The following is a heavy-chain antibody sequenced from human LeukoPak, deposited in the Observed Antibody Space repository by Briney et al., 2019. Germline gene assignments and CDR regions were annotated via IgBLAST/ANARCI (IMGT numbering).Heavy chain of an antibody. Sequence: KTSETLSLTCTVSGGSISSYDWSWIRQPAGKGLEWIGRFYISGSPTYNPSLKSRVTISVDTSKNQFSLKLSSVTAADTAVYYCARWGGYSYGYNYWGQGTLVTVSS. V-gene: IGHV4-4*07. J-gene: IGHJ4*02. D-gene: IGHD5-18*01. CDR3: ARWGGYSYGYNY. CDR1: GGSISSYD. CDR2: FYISGSP.